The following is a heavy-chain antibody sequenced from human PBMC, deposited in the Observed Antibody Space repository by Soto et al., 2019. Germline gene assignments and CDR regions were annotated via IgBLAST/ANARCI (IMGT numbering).Heavy chain of an antibody. J-gene: IGHJ6*03. Sequence: PGGSLRLSCAASGFTFSSYWMSWVRQAPGKGLEWVANIKQDGSEKYYVDSVKGRFTISRDNAKNSLYLQMNSLRAEDTAVYYCARGAVRGVYIYYYYYYMDVWAKGPRSPSP. V-gene: IGHV3-7*01. CDR1: GFTFSSYW. CDR2: IKQDGSEK. CDR3: ARGAVRGVYIYYYYYYMDV. D-gene: IGHD3-10*01.